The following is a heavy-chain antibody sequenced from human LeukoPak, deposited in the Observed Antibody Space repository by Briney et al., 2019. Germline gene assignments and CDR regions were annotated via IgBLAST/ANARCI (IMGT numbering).Heavy chain of an antibody. Sequence: SETLSLTCTVSGGSISSYYWSWIRQPPGKGLEWIGYIYYSGSTNYNPSLKSRVTISVDASKNQFSLKLSSVTAADTAVYYCARVGVEGITIFPTPWGAFDVWGQGTMVTVSS. CDR2: IYYSGST. CDR1: GGSISSYY. J-gene: IGHJ3*01. V-gene: IGHV4-59*01. D-gene: IGHD3-9*01. CDR3: ARVGVEGITIFPTPWGAFDV.